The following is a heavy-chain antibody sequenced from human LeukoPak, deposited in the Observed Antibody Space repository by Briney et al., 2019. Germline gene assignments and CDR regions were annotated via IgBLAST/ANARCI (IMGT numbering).Heavy chain of an antibody. CDR1: GFTFSDYY. Sequence: PGASLRLSYASSGFTFSDYYMSLIRQTPEKLLEWVSYISSSGSTIYYADSVKSRFTISRDNAKNSLYMQMNSLRAEDTAVYYCARDKVYKYGDYRNCFDPWGQGTRVTVSS. CDR2: ISSSGSTI. D-gene: IGHD4-17*01. CDR3: ARDKVYKYGDYRNCFDP. V-gene: IGHV3-11*01. J-gene: IGHJ5*02.